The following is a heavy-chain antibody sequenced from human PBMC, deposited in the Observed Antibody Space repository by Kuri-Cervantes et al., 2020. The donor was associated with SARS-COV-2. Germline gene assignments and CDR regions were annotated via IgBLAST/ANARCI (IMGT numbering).Heavy chain of an antibody. Sequence: GSLRLSCAVYGGSFSGYYWSWIRQPPGKGLEWIGEINHSGSTNYNPSLKSRVTISVDTSKNQFSLKLSSVTAADTAVYYCARLGGPRGYCSGGSCYWFDPWGQGTLVTVSS. J-gene: IGHJ5*02. CDR3: ARLGGPRGYCSGGSCYWFDP. CDR1: GGSFSGYY. CDR2: INHSGST. D-gene: IGHD2-15*01. V-gene: IGHV4-34*01.